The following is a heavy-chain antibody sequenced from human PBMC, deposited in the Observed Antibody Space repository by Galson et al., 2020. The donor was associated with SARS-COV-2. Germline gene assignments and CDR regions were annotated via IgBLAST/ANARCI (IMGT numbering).Heavy chain of an antibody. D-gene: IGHD4-17*01. Sequence: GESLKISCAASGFTFSSYGMHWVRQAPGKGLEWVAVIWYDGSNKYYADSVKGRFTISRDNSKNTLYLQMNSLRAEDTAVYYCARDNTASGDYHNDAFDIWGQGTMVTVSS. V-gene: IGHV3-33*01. CDR2: IWYDGSNK. CDR1: GFTFSSYG. CDR3: ARDNTASGDYHNDAFDI. J-gene: IGHJ3*02.